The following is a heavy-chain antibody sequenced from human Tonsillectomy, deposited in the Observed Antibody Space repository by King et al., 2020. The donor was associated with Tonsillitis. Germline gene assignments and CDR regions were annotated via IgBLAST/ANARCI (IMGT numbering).Heavy chain of an antibody. V-gene: IGHV1-18*01. CDR3: ARDVIVAVPAAPYFDY. J-gene: IGHJ4*02. CDR1: GYTFTSYG. Sequence: QVQLVESGAEVKKPGASVKVSCKASGYTFTSYGISWVRQAPGQGLEWMGWISAYNGNTNYAQKLQGRVTMTTDTSTSTAYMELRSLRSDDTAVFYCARDVIVAVPAAPYFDYWGQGTLVTVSS. CDR2: ISAYNGNT. D-gene: IGHD2-2*01.